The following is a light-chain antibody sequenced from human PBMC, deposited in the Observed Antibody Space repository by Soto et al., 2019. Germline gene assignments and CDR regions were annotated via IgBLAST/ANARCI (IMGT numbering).Light chain of an antibody. J-gene: IGLJ3*02. CDR3: SSFTSSSTWV. CDR2: EVT. Sequence: QSALTQPPSVSGSPGQSVTISCSGTSRDVGSYNRVSWYQQPPGTAPILMIYEVTNRPSGVPDRFSGSKSGNTASLTISGLQSEDEADYYCSSFTSSSTWVFGGGTQLTVL. CDR1: SRDVGSYNR. V-gene: IGLV2-18*02.